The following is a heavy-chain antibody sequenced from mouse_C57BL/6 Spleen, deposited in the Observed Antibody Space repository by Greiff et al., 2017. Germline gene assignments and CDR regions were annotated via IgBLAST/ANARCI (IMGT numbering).Heavy chain of an antibody. J-gene: IGHJ2*01. CDR2: IDPSDSYT. CDR1: GYTFTSYW. CDR3: ATGTYYFDY. Sequence: QVQLQQPGAELVKPGASVKLSCKASGYTFTSYWMQWVKQRPGQGLAWIGEIDPSDSYTNYNQKFKGKATLTVDTSSSTAYMQLSSLTSEDSAVYYCATGTYYFDYWGQGTTLTVSS. V-gene: IGHV1-50*01. D-gene: IGHD4-1*01.